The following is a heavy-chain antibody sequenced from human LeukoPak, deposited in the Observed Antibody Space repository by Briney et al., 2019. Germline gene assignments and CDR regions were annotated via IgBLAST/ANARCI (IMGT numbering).Heavy chain of an antibody. Sequence: GGSLRLSCAASGFTFSSYSMNWVRQAPGKGLEWVSSISSSSSYIYYADSVKGRFTISRDNAKNSLYLQMNSLRAEDTAVYYCARDSQPTYYYDSSGYATLGYWGQGTLVTVSS. J-gene: IGHJ4*02. CDR3: ARDSQPTYYYDSSGYATLGY. D-gene: IGHD3-22*01. V-gene: IGHV3-21*04. CDR1: GFTFSSYS. CDR2: ISSSSSYI.